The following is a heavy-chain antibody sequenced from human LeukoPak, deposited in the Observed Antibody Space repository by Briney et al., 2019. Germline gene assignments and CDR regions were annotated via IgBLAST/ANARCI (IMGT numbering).Heavy chain of an antibody. V-gene: IGHV3-64*01. CDR3: ARDRFEYSSSSTFGY. CDR2: ISSNGGST. D-gene: IGHD6-6*01. Sequence: PGGSLRLSCAASGFTFSSYAMHWVRQAPGKGLEYVSAISSNGGSTYYANSVKGRFTISRDNSKNTLYLQMGSLRAEDMAVYYCARDRFEYSSSSTFGYWGQGTLVTVSS. CDR1: GFTFSSYA. J-gene: IGHJ4*02.